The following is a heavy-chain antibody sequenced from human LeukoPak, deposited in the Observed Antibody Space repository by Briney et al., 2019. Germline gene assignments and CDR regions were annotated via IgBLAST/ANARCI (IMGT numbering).Heavy chain of an antibody. CDR1: GGSISSGGYY. V-gene: IGHV4-31*03. Sequence: SETLSLTCTVSGGSISSGGYYWSWIRQHPGKGLEWIGYIYYSGSTYYNPSLKSRVTISVDTSKNQFSLRLSSVTAADTAVYYCARDTLAQFDYWGQGTLVTVSS. CDR2: IYYSGST. D-gene: IGHD2/OR15-2a*01. CDR3: ARDTLAQFDY. J-gene: IGHJ4*02.